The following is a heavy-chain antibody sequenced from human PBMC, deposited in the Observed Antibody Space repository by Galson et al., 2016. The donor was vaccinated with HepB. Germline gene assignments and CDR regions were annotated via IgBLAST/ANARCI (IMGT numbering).Heavy chain of an antibody. V-gene: IGHV5-51*01. Sequence: QSGAEVKKPGESLKISCKGSGYNFTNYWIAWVRQMPGKGLEWMGIIFPGDSDTTYSPSFQGQVTISADKSISTAYLQWSSLKASDTAMYYCARPGSFRSGSYSFWGQGTLVTVSS. J-gene: IGHJ4*02. D-gene: IGHD1-26*01. CDR3: ARPGSFRSGSYSF. CDR1: GYNFTNYW. CDR2: IFPGDSDT.